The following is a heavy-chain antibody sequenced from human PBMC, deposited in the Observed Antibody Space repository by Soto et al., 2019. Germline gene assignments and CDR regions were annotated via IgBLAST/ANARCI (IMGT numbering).Heavy chain of an antibody. D-gene: IGHD1-1*01. Sequence: PGGSLRLSCASSGFSFRSYEMNWVRQAPGKGLEWVSFISTSGSTIYYTDSVKGRFTISRDNAKNSLYLQMNSLRAEDTAVYYCARENCDYWGQGTLVTVSS. CDR3: ARENCDY. CDR2: ISTSGSTI. J-gene: IGHJ4*02. V-gene: IGHV3-48*03. CDR1: GFSFRSYE.